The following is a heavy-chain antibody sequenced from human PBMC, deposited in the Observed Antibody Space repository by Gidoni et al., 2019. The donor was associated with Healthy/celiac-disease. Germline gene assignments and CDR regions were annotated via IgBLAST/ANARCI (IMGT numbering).Heavy chain of an antibody. CDR2: IYPGDSDT. CDR1: GYSFTSYW. V-gene: IGHV5-51*01. CDR3: ARGSGYDYIWGSYRYGHFDY. J-gene: IGHJ4*02. D-gene: IGHD3-16*02. Sequence: EVQLVQSGAEVKKPGASLKLSCKGSGYSFTSYWIGWVRQMPGKGLEWMGIIYPGDSDTRYSPSFQGQVTISADKSISTAYLPWSSLKASDTAMYYCARGSGYDYIWGSYRYGHFDYWGQGTLVTVSS.